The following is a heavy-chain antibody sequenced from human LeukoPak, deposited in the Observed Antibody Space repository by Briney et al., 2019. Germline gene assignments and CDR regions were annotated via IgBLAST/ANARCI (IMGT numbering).Heavy chain of an antibody. Sequence: PSETLSLTCTVSGVSLSSDYWSWIRQPPGKGLEWIGSIYYSGSTNYNPSLKSRVTISVDTSKNQFSLKLSSVTAADTAVYYCARFLTVAGRVDYWGQGTLVTVSS. V-gene: IGHV4-59*12. J-gene: IGHJ4*02. CDR3: ARFLTVAGRVDY. CDR1: GVSLSSDY. CDR2: IYYSGST. D-gene: IGHD6-19*01.